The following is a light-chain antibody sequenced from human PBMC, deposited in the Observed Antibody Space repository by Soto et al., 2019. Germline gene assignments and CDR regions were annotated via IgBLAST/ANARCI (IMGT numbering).Light chain of an antibody. Sequence: QSVLTQPPSASGTPGQRVTISCSGSPSNIGSNTVSWYQQFSGSAPRLIMYRDYRRPSGVPDRFSGSKSGTSASLAISGLQSADEADYYCAVWDVSLTAWVFGGGTQLTVL. CDR2: RDY. CDR3: AVWDVSLTAWV. V-gene: IGLV1-44*01. CDR1: PSNIGSNT. J-gene: IGLJ3*02.